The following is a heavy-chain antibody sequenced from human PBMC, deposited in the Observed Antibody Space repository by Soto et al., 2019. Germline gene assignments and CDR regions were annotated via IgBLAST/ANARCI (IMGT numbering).Heavy chain of an antibody. V-gene: IGHV1-3*01. Sequence: QVQLVQSGAEVKKPGASVKVSCKASGYTFTSYAMHWVRQAPGQRLEWMGWINAGNGNTKYSQKFQGRVTITRDTSASTADMELSSLRSEDTAVYYCARAGVDIVVVVAAAFDYWGQGTLVTVAS. CDR2: INAGNGNT. CDR1: GYTFTSYA. CDR3: ARAGVDIVVVVAAAFDY. J-gene: IGHJ4*02. D-gene: IGHD2-15*01.